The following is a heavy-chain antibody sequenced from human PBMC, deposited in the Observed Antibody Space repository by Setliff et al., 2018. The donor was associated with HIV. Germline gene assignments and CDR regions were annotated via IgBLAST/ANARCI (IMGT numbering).Heavy chain of an antibody. CDR3: ARLPGTWLQSLWERAPYYFDY. CDR2: IYPGDSDI. J-gene: IGHJ4*02. V-gene: IGHV5-51*01. CDR1: GYSFASYW. D-gene: IGHD4-4*01. Sequence: GESLKISCKGSGYSFASYWIGWVRQVPGKGLEWMGIIYPGDSDIRYSPSFQGQVTISSDKSINTAYLQWSSLKASDTAMYYCARLPGTWLQSLWERAPYYFDYWGPGTVVTVSS.